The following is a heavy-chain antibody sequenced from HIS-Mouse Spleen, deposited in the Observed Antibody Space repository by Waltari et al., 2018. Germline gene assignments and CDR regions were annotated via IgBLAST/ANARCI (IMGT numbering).Heavy chain of an antibody. J-gene: IGHJ4*02. Sequence: QVQLVESGGGVVQPGRSLRLSCSVSGFTFSTCGIHWVRQAPVRGLEWVAVISYDGSNKYYADSVKGRFTISRDNSKNTLYLQMNSLRAEDTAVYYCAKASSGWLDYWGQGTLVTVSS. CDR3: AKASSGWLDY. D-gene: IGHD6-19*01. V-gene: IGHV3-30*18. CDR2: ISYDGSNK. CDR1: GFTFSTCG.